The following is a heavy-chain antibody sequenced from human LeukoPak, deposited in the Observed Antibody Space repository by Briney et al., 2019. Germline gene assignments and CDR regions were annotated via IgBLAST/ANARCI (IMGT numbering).Heavy chain of an antibody. CDR1: GLSFSSYG. V-gene: IGHV3-33*01. CDR2: IWYDGTNK. Sequence: PGRSLRLSCAASGLSFSSYGMHWVRQAPSKGLEWVAVIWYDGTNKYYADSVKGRFTISRDNSKNTLYLQMNSLRAEDTAVYYCARHQRGFSYSKYYFDYWGQGTLVTVSS. CDR3: ARHQRGFSYSKYYFDY. J-gene: IGHJ4*02. D-gene: IGHD5-18*01.